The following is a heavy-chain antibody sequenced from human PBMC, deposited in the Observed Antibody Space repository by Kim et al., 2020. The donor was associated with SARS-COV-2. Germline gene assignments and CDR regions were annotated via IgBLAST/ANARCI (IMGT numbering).Heavy chain of an antibody. Sequence: GGSLRLSCAASGFTFSSYWMSWVRQAPGKGLEWVANIKQDGSEKYYVDSVKGRFTISRDNAKNSLYLQMNSLRAEDTAVYYCARGDGDTTAMVLYFDYWGHGTLVTVSS. CDR3: ARGDGDTTAMVLYFDY. V-gene: IGHV3-7*01. CDR1: GFTFSSYW. J-gene: IGHJ4*01. D-gene: IGHD5-18*01. CDR2: IKQDGSEK.